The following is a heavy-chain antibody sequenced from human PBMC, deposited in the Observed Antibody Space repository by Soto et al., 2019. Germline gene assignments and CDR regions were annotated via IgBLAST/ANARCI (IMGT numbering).Heavy chain of an antibody. CDR1: GFTFSSYA. CDR3: AKGLGSCPFQAVAFDP. J-gene: IGHJ5*02. Sequence: GGSLRLSCAASGFTFSSYAMSWVRQAPGKGLEWVSAISGSGGSTYYADSVKGRFTISRDNSKNTLYLQMNSLRAEDTALYYCAKGLGSCPFQAVAFDPWGQGTLVTVSS. V-gene: IGHV3-23*01. D-gene: IGHD2-15*01. CDR2: ISGSGGST.